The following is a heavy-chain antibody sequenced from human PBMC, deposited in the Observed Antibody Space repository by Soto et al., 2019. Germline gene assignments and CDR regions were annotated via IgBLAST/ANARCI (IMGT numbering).Heavy chain of an antibody. CDR3: ARRARPDFYYMDV. Sequence: VQLAESGGGLAQPGGSLRLSCAASGFTLSGYAMDWVRQAPGKGLEYVSGISSNGVGTYYANSVQGRFTISRDNSKNTVYLQVGSLRPEDMAVYYCARRARPDFYYMDVWGKGTTVTVSS. CDR1: GFTLSGYA. V-gene: IGHV3-64*01. CDR2: ISSNGVGT. J-gene: IGHJ6*03. D-gene: IGHD6-6*01.